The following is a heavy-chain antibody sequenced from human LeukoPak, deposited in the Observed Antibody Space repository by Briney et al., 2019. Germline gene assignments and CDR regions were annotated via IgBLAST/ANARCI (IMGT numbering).Heavy chain of an antibody. D-gene: IGHD2-2*01. CDR3: ARVAARGYCSSTSCYGYNWFDP. Sequence: ASVEVSCKASGYTFTSYDINWVRQATGQGLEWMGWMNPNSGNTGYAQKFQGRVTITRSTSISTAYMELSSLRSEDTAVYYCARVAARGYCSSTSCYGYNWFDPWGQGTLVTVSS. CDR1: GYTFTSYD. J-gene: IGHJ5*02. CDR2: MNPNSGNT. V-gene: IGHV1-8*03.